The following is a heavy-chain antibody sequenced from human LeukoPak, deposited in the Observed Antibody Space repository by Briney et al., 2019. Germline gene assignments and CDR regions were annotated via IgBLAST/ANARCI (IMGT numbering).Heavy chain of an antibody. CDR1: GFTFSTYA. V-gene: IGHV3-23*01. CDR2: ISGSGGGT. CDR3: AKDGSRAFDY. Sequence: GGSLRLSCAASGFTFSTYAMSRVRQAPGKGLEWVSAISGSGGGTYYTDSVKGRFTISRDNSKNTLYLQMNSLRAEDTAVYYCAKDGSRAFDYWGQGTLVTVSS. J-gene: IGHJ4*02.